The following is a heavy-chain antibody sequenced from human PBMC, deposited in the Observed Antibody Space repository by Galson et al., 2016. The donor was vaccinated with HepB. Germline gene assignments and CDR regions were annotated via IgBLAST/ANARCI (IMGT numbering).Heavy chain of an antibody. CDR1: GNSLSEVS. CDR3: AVDLRWAPLRSADE. J-gene: IGHJ4*02. CDR2: FDPEDGET. D-gene: IGHD1-26*01. V-gene: IGHV1-24*01. Sequence: SVKVSCKVSGNSLSEVSMHWVRQAPGKGLEWMGGFDPEDGETIYAQNFQGRVTMTEDTSTDTAYLELSSLTSEDTAGDYCAVDLRWAPLRSADEWGQGTRVTV.